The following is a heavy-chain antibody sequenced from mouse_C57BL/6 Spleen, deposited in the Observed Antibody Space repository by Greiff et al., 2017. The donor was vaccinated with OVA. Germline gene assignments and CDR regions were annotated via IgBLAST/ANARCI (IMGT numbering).Heavy chain of an antibody. D-gene: IGHD1-1*01. CDR2: IHPNSGST. V-gene: IGHV1-64*01. CDR1: GYTFTSYW. Sequence: VQLQQPGAELVKPGASVQLSCKASGYTFTSYWMHWVKQRPGQGLEWIGMIHPNSGSTNYNEKFKSKATLTVDKSSSTAYMQLSSLTSEDSAVYYCARDTTVAYFDYWGQGTTLTVSS. J-gene: IGHJ2*01. CDR3: ARDTTVAYFDY.